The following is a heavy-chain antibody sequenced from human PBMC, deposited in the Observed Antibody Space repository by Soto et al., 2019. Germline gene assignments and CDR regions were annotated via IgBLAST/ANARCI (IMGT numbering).Heavy chain of an antibody. V-gene: IGHV1-2*04. Sequence: ASVKVSCKASGYTFTGYYMHWVRQAPGQRLVWMGWINPNSGGTNYAQKFQGWVTMTRDTSISTAYMELSRLRSDDTAVYYCARDLRAAASPFSTRYGMDVWGQGTTVTVSS. CDR1: GYTFTGYY. J-gene: IGHJ6*02. D-gene: IGHD6-13*01. CDR2: INPNSGGT. CDR3: ARDLRAAASPFSTRYGMDV.